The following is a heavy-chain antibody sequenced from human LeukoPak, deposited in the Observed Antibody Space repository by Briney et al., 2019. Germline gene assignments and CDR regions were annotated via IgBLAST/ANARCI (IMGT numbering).Heavy chain of an antibody. CDR2: ISSSGSTI. J-gene: IGHJ4*02. Sequence: GGSLRLSCAASGFTFSSYEMNWVRQAPGKGLEWVSYISSSGSTIYYADSVKGRFTISGDNAKNSLYLQMNSLRAEDTAVYYCARMDYSFYDYWGQGTPVTVSS. CDR3: ARMDYSFYDY. V-gene: IGHV3-48*03. CDR1: GFTFSSYE. D-gene: IGHD4-11*01.